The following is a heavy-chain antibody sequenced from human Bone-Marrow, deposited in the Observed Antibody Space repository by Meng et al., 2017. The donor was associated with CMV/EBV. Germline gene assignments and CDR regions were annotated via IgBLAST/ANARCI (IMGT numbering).Heavy chain of an antibody. CDR1: GYTLSGYY. J-gene: IGHJ1*01. CDR3: ARAVGGCSSTSCYTPYFQH. V-gene: IGHV1-2*02. Sequence: ASVKVSCKASGYTLSGYYMHWVRQAPGQGLEWMGWINPNSGGTKYAQKFQGRVTMTRDTSISTAYMELSRLRSDDTAVYYCARAVGGCSSTSCYTPYFQHWGQGTLVTVSS. CDR2: INPNSGGT. D-gene: IGHD2-2*02.